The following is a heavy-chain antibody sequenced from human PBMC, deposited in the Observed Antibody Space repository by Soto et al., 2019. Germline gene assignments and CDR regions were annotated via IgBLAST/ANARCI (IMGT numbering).Heavy chain of an antibody. V-gene: IGHV3-30-3*01. D-gene: IGHD3-9*01. J-gene: IGHJ4*02. CDR2: ISYDGSNK. CDR1: GLTFSSYA. CDR3: AIDQFSRYFDWLVSRGLDY. Sequence: QVQLVESGGGVVQPGRSLRLSCAASGLTFSSYAMHWVRQAPGKGLEWVAVISYDGSNKYYADSVKGRFTISRDNSKNTLYLEMNSLRAEDTAVYYCAIDQFSRYFDWLVSRGLDYWGQGTLDTVSS.